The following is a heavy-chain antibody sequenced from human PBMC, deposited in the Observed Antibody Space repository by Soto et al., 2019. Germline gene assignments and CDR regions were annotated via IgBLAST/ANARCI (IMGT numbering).Heavy chain of an antibody. J-gene: IGHJ6*02. V-gene: IGHV4-34*01. CDR3: ARSLWFGELLGTGSYYYYYGMDV. CDR2: INHSGST. CDR1: GGSFSGYY. D-gene: IGHD3-10*01. Sequence: SETLSLTCAVYGGSFSGYYWSWIRQPPGKGLEWIGEINHSGSTNYNPSLKSRVTISVDTSKNQFSLKLSSVTAADTAVYYCARSLWFGELLGTGSYYYYYGMDVWGQGTTVTVPS.